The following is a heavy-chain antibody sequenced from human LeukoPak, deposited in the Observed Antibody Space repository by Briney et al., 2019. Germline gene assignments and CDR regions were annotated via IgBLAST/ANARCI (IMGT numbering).Heavy chain of an antibody. CDR2: ISAYNGNT. Sequence: GASVKVSCKASGYTFTSYGISWLRQAPGQGLEWMGWISAYNGNTNYAQKFQGRVTMTTDTSTSTAYMELRSLRSDDTAVYYCARDHYYYDSSGLIEGDYWGQGTLVTVSS. CDR3: ARDHYYYDSSGLIEGDY. J-gene: IGHJ4*02. D-gene: IGHD3-22*01. CDR1: GYTFTSYG. V-gene: IGHV1-18*01.